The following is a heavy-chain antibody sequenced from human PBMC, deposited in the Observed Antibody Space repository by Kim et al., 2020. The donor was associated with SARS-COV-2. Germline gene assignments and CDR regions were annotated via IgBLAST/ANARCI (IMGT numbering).Heavy chain of an antibody. V-gene: IGHV3-74*01. D-gene: IGHD1-26*01. CDR3: ARGSGSCGFDS. CDR1: GFTFSSHW. CDR2: INADRSVI. J-gene: IGHJ4*02. Sequence: GGSLRLSCAASGFTFSSHWMHWVRQAPGKGPVWVSRINADRSVIEYAASVKGRFTISRDNAKSTLDLQMNSLRPEDTAVYYCARGSGSCGFDSWCQG.